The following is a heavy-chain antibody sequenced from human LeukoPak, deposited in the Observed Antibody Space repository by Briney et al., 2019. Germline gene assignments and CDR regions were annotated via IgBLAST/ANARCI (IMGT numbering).Heavy chain of an antibody. CDR1: GGTFSSYA. CDR2: IIPIFGTT. D-gene: IGHD6-13*01. CDR3: ASPKGWQQLVLGY. Sequence: GASVKVSCKASGGTFSSYAITWVRQAPGQGLEWMGGIIPIFGTTNYAQKFQGRVTMTRDMSTSTVYMELSSLRSEDTAVYYCASPKGWQQLVLGYWGQGTLVTVSS. J-gene: IGHJ4*02. V-gene: IGHV1-69*05.